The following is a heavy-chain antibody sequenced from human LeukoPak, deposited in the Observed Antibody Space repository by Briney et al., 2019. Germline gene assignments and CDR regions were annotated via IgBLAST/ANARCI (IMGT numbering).Heavy chain of an antibody. CDR2: VSFDGRTK. V-gene: IGHV3-30*18. Sequence: GGFLRLSCAASGFTFGSYGMHWVRQAPGKGLEWVAVVSFDGRTKYYAGSVKGRFTISRDNSQNTLYLQMNSLRAEDTAVYYCAKDGNTVTIFDYWGRGTLVTVSS. D-gene: IGHD4-17*01. CDR3: AKDGNTVTIFDY. J-gene: IGHJ4*02. CDR1: GFTFGSYG.